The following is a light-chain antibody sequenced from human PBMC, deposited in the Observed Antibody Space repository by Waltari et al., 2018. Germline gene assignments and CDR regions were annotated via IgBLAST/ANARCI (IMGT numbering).Light chain of an antibody. Sequence: DIVMTQTPLSLPVTLGEPASISCRSSQSLLDSEDGNTYLDWYLQKPGQSPQLLIYEVSNRASGVPDRFSGSGSDTDFTLKIRRVEAEDVGVYYCMQGIEYPFTFGPGTKLDIK. CDR1: QSLLDSEDGNTY. CDR3: MQGIEYPFT. J-gene: IGKJ3*01. V-gene: IGKV2-40*01. CDR2: EVS.